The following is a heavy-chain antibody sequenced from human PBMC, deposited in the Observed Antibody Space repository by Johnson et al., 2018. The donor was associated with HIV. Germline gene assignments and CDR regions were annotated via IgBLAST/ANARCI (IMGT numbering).Heavy chain of an antibody. CDR2: ISYDGSNT. V-gene: IGHV3-30-3*01. J-gene: IGHJ3*01. D-gene: IGHD4-23*01. Sequence: QVQLVESGGGVVQPGRSLRLSCAASGFTFSGYAMHWVRQAPGKGLEWVAVISYDGSNTYYADSVKGRFTISRDNSKTRLYLQRNSLRAEDTAVYYCAGGPGNGGGPFDAFDVWGQGTMVTVSS. CDR1: GFTFSGYA. CDR3: AGGPGNGGGPFDAFDV.